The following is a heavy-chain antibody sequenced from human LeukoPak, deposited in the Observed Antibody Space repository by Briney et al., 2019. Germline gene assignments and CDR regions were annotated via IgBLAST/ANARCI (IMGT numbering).Heavy chain of an antibody. CDR2: ISHDGSDN. CDR1: GGTFSSYG. CDR3: AKELYFGSGSYPDY. Sequence: SCKASGGTFSSYGMHWVRQAPGKGLEWVAVISHDGSDNHYADSVKGRFTISRDNSKNTVYLQMSGLRPEDTAVYFCAKELYFGSGSYPDYWGQGTLVRVSS. J-gene: IGHJ4*02. V-gene: IGHV3-30*18. D-gene: IGHD3-10*01.